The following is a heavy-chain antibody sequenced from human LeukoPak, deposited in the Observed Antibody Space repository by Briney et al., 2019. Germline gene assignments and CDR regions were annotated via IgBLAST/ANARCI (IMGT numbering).Heavy chain of an antibody. Sequence: GGCLRLSCAASGFTFSSYAMAWVRQAPGKGLEWLSYISSSSKINYADSVKGRFTISRDNAKNSLYLQMNSLRDEDTAVYYCARSANPGVHDFDPWGQGTLVTVSS. V-gene: IGHV3-48*02. CDR1: GFTFSSYA. D-gene: IGHD6-6*01. J-gene: IGHJ5*02. CDR3: ARSANPGVHDFDP. CDR2: ISSSSKI.